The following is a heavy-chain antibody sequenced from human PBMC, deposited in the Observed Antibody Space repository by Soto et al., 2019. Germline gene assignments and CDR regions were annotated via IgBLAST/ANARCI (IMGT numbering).Heavy chain of an antibody. D-gene: IGHD6-19*01. CDR1: GGSISSYY. V-gene: IGHV4-59*01. Sequence: QVQLQESGPGLVKPSETLTLTCTVSGGSISSYYWSWIRQPPGKGLEWIGYIYYSGSTNYNPSLTSRVPMSVDTSKNQFSLNLGSVTVADTAVYDCARVRQWLFSHWYFDLWGRGTLVTVSS. CDR2: IYYSGST. CDR3: ARVRQWLFSHWYFDL. J-gene: IGHJ2*01.